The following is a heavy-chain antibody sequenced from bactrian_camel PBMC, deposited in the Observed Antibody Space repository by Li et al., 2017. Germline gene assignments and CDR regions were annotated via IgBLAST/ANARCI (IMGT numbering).Heavy chain of an antibody. J-gene: IGHJ4*01. D-gene: IGHD2*01. Sequence: HVQLVESGGGLVQPGGSLRLSCAASGFAFSNFAMSWVRQVPGKGLEWVSAILNDVSTVYYQDSVKGRFTISRDNTKNTLYLQMDSVKSEDTATYFCAPVVSNFWDQGTQVTVS. CDR1: GFAFSNFA. CDR3: APVVSNF. CDR2: ILNDVSTV. V-gene: IGHV3S7*01.